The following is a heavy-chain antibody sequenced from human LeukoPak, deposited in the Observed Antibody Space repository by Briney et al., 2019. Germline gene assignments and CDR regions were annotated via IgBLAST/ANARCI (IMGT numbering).Heavy chain of an antibody. V-gene: IGHV1-69*05. J-gene: IGHJ3*02. CDR3: ASRRWERYDAFDI. CDR1: GYTFTSYD. Sequence: GASVKVSCKASGYTFTSYDINWVRQAPGQGLEWMGGIIPIFGTANYAQKFQGRVTITTDESTSTAYMELSSLRSEDTAVYYCASRRWERYDAFDIWGQGTMVTVSS. D-gene: IGHD1-26*01. CDR2: IIPIFGTA.